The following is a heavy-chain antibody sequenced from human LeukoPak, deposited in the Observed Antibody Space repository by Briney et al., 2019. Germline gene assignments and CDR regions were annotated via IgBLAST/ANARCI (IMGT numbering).Heavy chain of an antibody. D-gene: IGHD3-22*01. Sequence: SETLSLTCTVSGGSISSGGYYWGWIRQPPGKGLEWIGSIYYTRSTYYNPSLKSRVTISVDTSKNQFSLKLTSVTAADTAVYYCARGVTMIVVVIHDWYFDLWGRGTLVTVSS. V-gene: IGHV4-39*01. CDR1: GGSISSGGYY. J-gene: IGHJ2*01. CDR2: IYYTRST. CDR3: ARGVTMIVVVIHDWYFDL.